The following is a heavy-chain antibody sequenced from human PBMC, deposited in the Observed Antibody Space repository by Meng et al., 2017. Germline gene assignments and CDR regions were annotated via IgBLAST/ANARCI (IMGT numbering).Heavy chain of an antibody. D-gene: IGHD6-19*01. Sequence: SETLSLTCTVSGGSISSYYWSWIRQPPGKGLEWIGYIYYSGSTNYNPSLKSRVTISVDTSKNQFSLKLGSVTAADTAVYYCARARIAVAGTSPFDYWGQGTLVTVSS. J-gene: IGHJ4*02. V-gene: IGHV4-59*01. CDR3: ARARIAVAGTSPFDY. CDR2: IYYSGST. CDR1: GGSISSYY.